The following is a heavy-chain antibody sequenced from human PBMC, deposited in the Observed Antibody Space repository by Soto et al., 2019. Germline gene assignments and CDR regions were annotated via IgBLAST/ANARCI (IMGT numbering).Heavy chain of an antibody. CDR2: IYYSGST. J-gene: IGHJ4*02. V-gene: IGHV4-59*01. CDR3: ARARFGSSGYYFDY. D-gene: IGHD3-22*01. CDR1: GGSISSYY. Sequence: ETLSLTCTVSGGSISSYYWSWIRQPPGKGLEWIGYIYYSGSTNYNPSLKSRVTISVDTSKNQFSLKLSSVTAADTAVYYCARARFGSSGYYFDYWGQGTLVTVSS.